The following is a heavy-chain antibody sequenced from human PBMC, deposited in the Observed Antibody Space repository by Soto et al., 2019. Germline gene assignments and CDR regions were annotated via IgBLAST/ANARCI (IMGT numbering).Heavy chain of an antibody. D-gene: IGHD1-26*01. CDR1: GFTFSGYW. V-gene: IGHV3-7*03. CDR2: IKQDGSEN. Sequence: LRLSCAASGFTFSGYWMSWARQAPWKGLEWVANIKQDGSENYFVDSVKGRFTISRDNAKNSLYLQMNSLKSDDTAVYYCARRGRRSGNYADAFDIWGQGTMVTVSS. CDR3: ARRGRRSGNYADAFDI. J-gene: IGHJ3*02.